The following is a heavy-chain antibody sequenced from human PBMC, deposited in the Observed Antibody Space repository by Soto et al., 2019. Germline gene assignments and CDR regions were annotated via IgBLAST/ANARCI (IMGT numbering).Heavy chain of an antibody. V-gene: IGHV3-64*01. CDR3: VRRVSGNYDY. D-gene: IGHD1-7*01. Sequence: EVQLVESGGGMVQPGGSLRLSCVASGFTFSSYDMHWVRKAPGKGLEYVSSICSNGGTTYYGNSEKGRFTISRDNSKNTLDLQMGSLRAEDMAVYYCVRRVSGNYDYWGQGTLVTVSS. J-gene: IGHJ4*02. CDR1: GFTFSSYD. CDR2: ICSNGGTT.